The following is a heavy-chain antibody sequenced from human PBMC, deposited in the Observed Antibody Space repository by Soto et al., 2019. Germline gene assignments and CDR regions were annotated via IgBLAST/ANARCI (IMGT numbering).Heavy chain of an antibody. D-gene: IGHD3-10*01. J-gene: IGHJ6*02. V-gene: IGHV4-30-4*01. CDR2: IYYSGST. CDR3: ARGTYYCGSGNFPYGMDV. CDR1: GGSISSGDYY. Sequence: PSETLSLTCTVSGGSISSGDYYWSWIRQPPGKGLEWIGYIYYSGSTYYNPSLKSRVTISVDTSKNQFSLKLSSVTAADTAVYYCARGTYYCGSGNFPYGMDVWGQGTTVTVSS.